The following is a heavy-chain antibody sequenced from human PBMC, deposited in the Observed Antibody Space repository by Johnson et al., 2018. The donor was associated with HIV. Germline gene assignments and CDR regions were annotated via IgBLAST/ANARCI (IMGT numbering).Heavy chain of an antibody. CDR2: IRYDGSNK. Sequence: QVQLVESGGGVVQPGGSLRLSCAASGLTFSSYGMHWVRQAPGKGLEWVAFIRYDGSNKYYADSVKGRFTISRDNSKNTLYLQMNSLRAEDTAVYYCAKDRSGPNRDAFDIWGQGTMVTVSS. CDR3: AKDRSGPNRDAFDI. CDR1: GLTFSSYG. J-gene: IGHJ3*02. V-gene: IGHV3-30*02. D-gene: IGHD2-15*01.